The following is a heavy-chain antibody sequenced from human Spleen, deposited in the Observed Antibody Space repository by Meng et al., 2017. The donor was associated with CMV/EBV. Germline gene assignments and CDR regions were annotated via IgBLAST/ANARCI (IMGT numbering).Heavy chain of an antibody. CDR1: GFTFSSYS. V-gene: IGHV3-23*01. J-gene: IGHJ4*02. Sequence: GESLKISCAASGFTFSSYSLSWVRQTPGKGLEWVSGIGGRDGTTFYADSVKGRFTISRDNPKSTLYLQMNSLRAEDTAVYYCARNQAGASIYFDNWGQGTLVTVSS. CDR2: IGGRDGTT. D-gene: IGHD1-26*01. CDR3: ARNQAGASIYFDN.